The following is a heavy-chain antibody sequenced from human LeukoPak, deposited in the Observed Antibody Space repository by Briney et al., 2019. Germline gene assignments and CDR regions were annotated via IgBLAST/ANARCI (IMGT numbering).Heavy chain of an antibody. CDR3: VRGWSGYYAIDY. J-gene: IGHJ4*02. Sequence: GGSLRLSCAASGLTFSKYSMTWVRQAPGKGLEWVSFIDTSSTTMYYTDSVKGRFTISRDNVKNTVYLQMDSLRAEDTAVYYCVRGWSGYYAIDYWGQGTLVTVSS. CDR2: IDTSSTTM. CDR1: GLTFSKYS. D-gene: IGHD3-3*01. V-gene: IGHV3-48*04.